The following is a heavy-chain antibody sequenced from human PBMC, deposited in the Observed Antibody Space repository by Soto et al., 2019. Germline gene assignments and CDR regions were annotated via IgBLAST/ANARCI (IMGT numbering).Heavy chain of an antibody. D-gene: IGHD2-15*01. V-gene: IGHV4-34*01. CDR3: VRVGLFGSGGSWTYRYFDY. Sequence: SETLSLTCAVYGGSFSGYYWSWIRQPPGKGLEWIGEINHSGSTNHNPSLKSRVTISVDTSKNQFSLKLSSVTAADTAVYYCVRVGLFGSGGSWTYRYFDYWGQGTLVTLSS. CDR2: INHSGST. J-gene: IGHJ4*02. CDR1: GGSFSGYY.